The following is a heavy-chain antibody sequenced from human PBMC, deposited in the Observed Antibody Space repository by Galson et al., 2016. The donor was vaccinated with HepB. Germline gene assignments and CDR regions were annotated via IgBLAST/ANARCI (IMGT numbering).Heavy chain of an antibody. D-gene: IGHD1-1*01. CDR3: ARFIASPWNDYYYYGMDV. CDR1: GFIFRSYA. CDR2: ISNDGSNK. Sequence: SLRLSCADSGFIFRSYAMNWVRQAPGKGPERLAVISNDGSNKYFADSVKGRFTISRDNSKNTLYLQMNSLRAEDTAVYYCARFIASPWNDYYYYGMDVWGKGNPGHRLL. J-gene: IGHJ6*04. V-gene: IGHV3-30-3*01.